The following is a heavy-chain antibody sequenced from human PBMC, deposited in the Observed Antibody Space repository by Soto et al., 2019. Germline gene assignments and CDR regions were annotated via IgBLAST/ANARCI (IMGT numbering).Heavy chain of an antibody. CDR1: GLTFSSYW. CDR3: AIPHISLVRNGLGS. V-gene: IGHV3-74*01. J-gene: IGHJ5*02. CDR2: INTDGSTT. Sequence: EVQLVESGGGLVQPGGSLRLSCAASGLTFSSYWMHWVRQAPGKGLVWVSRINTDGSTTDYADSVKGRFTISRDNAKNTLYLQRNSLRAEDTAVYYCAIPHISLVRNGLGSWGQGTLVTVSS. D-gene: IGHD3-10*01.